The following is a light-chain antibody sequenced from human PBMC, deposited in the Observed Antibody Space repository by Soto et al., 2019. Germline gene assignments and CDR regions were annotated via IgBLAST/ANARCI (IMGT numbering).Light chain of an antibody. CDR1: QTVRSNY. CDR2: DAS. V-gene: IGKV3-20*01. Sequence: EIVLTQSPATLSVSPVERATLSCRASQTVRSNYLAWYQQKPGQAPRFLIYDASSRATGIPDRFSGGGSGTDFTLTISRLEPEDFAVYYCQQFNSYPLTFGRGTKVDI. CDR3: QQFNSYPLT. J-gene: IGKJ4*01.